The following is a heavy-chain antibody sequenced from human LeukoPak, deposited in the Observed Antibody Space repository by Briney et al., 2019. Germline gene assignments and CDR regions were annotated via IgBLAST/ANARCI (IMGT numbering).Heavy chain of an antibody. D-gene: IGHD2-2*02. CDR1: GGSISSGSYY. J-gene: IGHJ3*02. Sequence: PSQTLSLTCTVSGGSISSGSYYWSWIRQPAGKGLKWIGRIYTSGSTNYNPSLKSRVTISVDTSKNQFSLKLCSVTAADTAVYYCARRYCSSTSCYKGNAFDIWGQGTMVTVSS. CDR3: ARRYCSSTSCYKGNAFDI. V-gene: IGHV4-61*02. CDR2: IYTSGST.